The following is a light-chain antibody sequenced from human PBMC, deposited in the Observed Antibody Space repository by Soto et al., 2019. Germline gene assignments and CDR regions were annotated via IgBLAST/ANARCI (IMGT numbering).Light chain of an antibody. CDR2: EAT. CDR1: SSDVGSYNL. Sequence: QSVLTQPASVSGSPGQSITISCTGTSSDVGSYNLVSWYQHHPGKAPKLMIYEATKRPSGVSHRFSGSKSGNTASLTISGLQAEDEGEYYCCSYGGSMTGVFGGGTKLTVL. CDR3: CSYGGSMTGV. V-gene: IGLV2-23*01. J-gene: IGLJ3*02.